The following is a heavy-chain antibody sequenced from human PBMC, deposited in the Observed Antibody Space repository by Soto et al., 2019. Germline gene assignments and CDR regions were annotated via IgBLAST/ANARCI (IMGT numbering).Heavy chain of an antibody. CDR3: ARDGPVNWFDP. V-gene: IGHV4-31*03. CDR1: GGSISSGGYY. CDR2: IYYSGST. J-gene: IGHJ5*02. Sequence: SETLSLTCTVSGGSISSGGYYWSWIRQHPGKGLEWIGYIYYSGSTYYNPSLKSRVTISVDTSKNQFSLKLSSVTAADTAVYYCARDGPVNWFDPWGQGTLVTVSS.